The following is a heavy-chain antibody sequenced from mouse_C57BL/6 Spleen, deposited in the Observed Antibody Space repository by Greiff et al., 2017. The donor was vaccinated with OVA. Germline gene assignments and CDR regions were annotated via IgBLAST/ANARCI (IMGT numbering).Heavy chain of an antibody. V-gene: IGHV8-12*01. J-gene: IGHJ4*01. CDR1: GFSLSTSGMG. D-gene: IGHD1-1*01. CDR2: IYWDDDK. CDR3: ARRASSYPYAMDY. Sequence: QVTLKVSGPGILQSSQTLSLTCSFSGFSLSTSGMGVSWIRQPSGKGLEWLAHIYWDDDKRYNPSLKSRLTISKDTSTNQVFLKITSVDTADTATYYCARRASSYPYAMDYWGQGTSVTVSS.